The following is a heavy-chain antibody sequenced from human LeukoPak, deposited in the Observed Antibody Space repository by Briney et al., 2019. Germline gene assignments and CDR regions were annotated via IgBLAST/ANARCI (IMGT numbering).Heavy chain of an antibody. CDR2: IIPIFGTA. D-gene: IGHD1-26*01. J-gene: IGHJ3*02. Sequence: SVKVSCKASGGTFSSYAISWVRQAPGQGLEWMGGIIPIFGTANYAQKFQGRDTITADESTSTAYMELSSLRSEDTAVYYCARDRIVGATTAFDIWGQGTMVTVSS. CDR3: ARDRIVGATTAFDI. V-gene: IGHV1-69*13. CDR1: GGTFSSYA.